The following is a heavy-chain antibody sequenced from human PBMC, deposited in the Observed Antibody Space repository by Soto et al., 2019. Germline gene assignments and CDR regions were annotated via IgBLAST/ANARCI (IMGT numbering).Heavy chain of an antibody. CDR3: ASDPIYYDSTKADY. CDR2: ISYDGSNK. V-gene: IGHV3-30-3*01. D-gene: IGHD3-22*01. CDR1: GFTFSSYA. J-gene: IGHJ4*02. Sequence: QVQLVESGGGVFQPGRSLRLSCAASGFTFSSYAMHWVRQAPGKGLEWVAVISYDGSNKYYADSVKGRFTISRDNSKNKVSLQMNSLRAEATAVYYCASDPIYYDSTKADYWGQGTLVTVSS.